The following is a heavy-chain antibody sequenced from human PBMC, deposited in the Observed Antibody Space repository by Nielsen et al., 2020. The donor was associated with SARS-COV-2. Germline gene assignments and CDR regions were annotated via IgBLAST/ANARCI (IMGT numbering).Heavy chain of an antibody. CDR3: ARRECSGGSCYFDY. D-gene: IGHD2-15*01. CDR1: GGSFSGYY. J-gene: IGHJ4*02. CDR2: IYYSGST. Sequence: SETLSLTCAVYGGSFSGYYWSWIRQPPGKGLEWIGYIYYSGSTNYNPSLKSRVTIPVDTSKNQFSLKLSSVTAADTAVYYCARRECSGGSCYFDYWGQGTLVTVSS. V-gene: IGHV4-59*08.